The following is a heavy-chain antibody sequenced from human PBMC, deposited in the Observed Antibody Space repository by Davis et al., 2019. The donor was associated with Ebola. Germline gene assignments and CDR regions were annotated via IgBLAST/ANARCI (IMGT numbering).Heavy chain of an antibody. D-gene: IGHD3-3*01. CDR2: INPSGGST. V-gene: IGHV1-46*01. CDR3: ARVKYDFWSGYDY. Sequence: ASVKVSCKASGYTFTSYYMHWVRQAPGQGLEWMGIINPSGGSTSYAQKFQGRVTMTTDTSTSTAYMELRSLRSDDTAVYYCARVKYDFWSGYDYWGQGTLVTVSS. J-gene: IGHJ4*02. CDR1: GYTFTSYY.